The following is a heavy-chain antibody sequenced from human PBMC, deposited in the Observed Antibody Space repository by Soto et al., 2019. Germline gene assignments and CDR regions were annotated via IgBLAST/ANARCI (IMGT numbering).Heavy chain of an antibody. Sequence: SETLSLTCTVSGGSISSSGSYWGWIRQPPGKGLEWIGTVSYSGSTYYNPSFNSRVAISLDTSKNQFSLNLGSVTATDTALYYCTRRYSYGSGKYAVDVSGHGPTVTVSS. CDR2: VSYSGST. V-gene: IGHV4-39*01. D-gene: IGHD3-10*01. CDR1: GGSISSSGSY. CDR3: TRRYSYGSGKYAVDV. J-gene: IGHJ6*02.